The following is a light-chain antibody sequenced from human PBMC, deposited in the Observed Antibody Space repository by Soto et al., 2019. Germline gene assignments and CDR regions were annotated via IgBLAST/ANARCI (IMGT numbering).Light chain of an antibody. CDR2: EVC. Sequence: QSALTQPPSASGSPGQSVTFSCIGTSSDVGAYNYVSWYQQHPGKAPKLMIYEVCKRPSGVPDRFSGSKSANTASLTVSGLQAEDEADYYCSSFAGSSNVIFGGGTKLTVL. V-gene: IGLV2-8*01. CDR1: SSDVGAYNY. CDR3: SSFAGSSNVI. J-gene: IGLJ2*01.